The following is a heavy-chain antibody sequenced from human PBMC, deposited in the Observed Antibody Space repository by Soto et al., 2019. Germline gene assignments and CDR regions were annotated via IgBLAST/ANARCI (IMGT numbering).Heavy chain of an antibody. Sequence: GESLKITCKGSGYSFAGYWITWVRQKPGKGLERMGRMDPSDAKSYYSPSFRGHVTISVTGFITTVFLQWRSLMDSDTAMCGWARQIYDSATAPNNQYYFYTWGQGTTGTVSS. CDR3: ARQIYDSATAPNNQYYFYT. D-gene: IGHD5-12*01. J-gene: IGHJ4*02. CDR2: MDPSDAKS. CDR1: GYSFAGYW. V-gene: IGHV5-10-1*01.